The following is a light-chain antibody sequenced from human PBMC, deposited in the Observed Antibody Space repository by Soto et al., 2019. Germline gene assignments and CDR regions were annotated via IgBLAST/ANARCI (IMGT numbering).Light chain of an antibody. CDR2: KAS. J-gene: IGKJ1*01. CDR3: QQYNSYPWT. Sequence: IQMTQSPSTLSASVGDRVTFTARASQSINIWLAWYQQKPGKAPKLLIYKASTLEVGVPSRFSGSGSGTEFTLTISTLQPSDFASYYCQQYNSYPWTFGKETKV. V-gene: IGKV1-5*03. CDR1: QSINIW.